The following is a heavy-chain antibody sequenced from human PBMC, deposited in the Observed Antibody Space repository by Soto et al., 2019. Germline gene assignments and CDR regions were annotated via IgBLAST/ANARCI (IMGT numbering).Heavy chain of an antibody. CDR3: ARSGTPLIEILDN. J-gene: IGHJ4*01. V-gene: IGHV3-11*01. D-gene: IGHD1-7*01. CDR2: NGRRGESR. CDR1: GFTFSDYY. Sequence: GESLRLSCPASGFTFSDYYMNCIRQAPGQGLEWLSFNGRRGESRYIADAIGGRFTFSRDNARRSLYQQMNSLRAEDTAIYYCARSGTPLIEILDNWGHGILVTVSS.